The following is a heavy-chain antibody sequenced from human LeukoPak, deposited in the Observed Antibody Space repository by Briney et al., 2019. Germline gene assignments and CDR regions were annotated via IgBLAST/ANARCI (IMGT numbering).Heavy chain of an antibody. D-gene: IGHD6-25*01. Sequence: SETLSLTCAVYGGSFSGYYWSWIRQPPGKGLEWIGEINHSGSTNYNPSLKSRVTISVDTSKNQFSLKLSSVTAADTAVYYCARVYPACWGQETLVTVSS. CDR3: ARVYPAC. V-gene: IGHV4-34*01. CDR1: GGSFSGYY. J-gene: IGHJ4*02. CDR2: INHSGST.